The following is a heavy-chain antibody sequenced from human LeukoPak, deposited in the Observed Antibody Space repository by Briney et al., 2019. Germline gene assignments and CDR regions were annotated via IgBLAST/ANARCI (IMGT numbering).Heavy chain of an antibody. CDR2: IVVGSGNT. D-gene: IGHD6-19*01. CDR1: GFTFTSSA. CDR3: AADDGAVARNFDY. V-gene: IGHV1-58*02. J-gene: IGHJ4*02. Sequence: GASVKVSCKASGFTFTSSAMQWVRQARGQRLEWIGWIVVGSGNTNYAQKFQERVTITRDMSTSTAYMELNSLRSEDTAVYYCAADDGAVARNFDYWGQGTLVTVSS.